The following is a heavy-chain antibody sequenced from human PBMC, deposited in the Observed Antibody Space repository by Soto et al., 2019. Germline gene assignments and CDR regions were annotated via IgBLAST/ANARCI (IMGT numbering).Heavy chain of an antibody. J-gene: IGHJ4*02. CDR3: ARYSCILSGGSCYSDY. CDR2: INAGNGNT. V-gene: IGHV1-3*01. D-gene: IGHD2-15*01. Sequence: ASVKVSCKASGYTFTSYAMHWVRQAPGQRLEWMGWINAGNGNTKYSQKFQGRVTITRDTSASTAYMELSSLRSEDTAVYYCARYSCILSGGSCYSDYWGQGTLVTVSS. CDR1: GYTFTSYA.